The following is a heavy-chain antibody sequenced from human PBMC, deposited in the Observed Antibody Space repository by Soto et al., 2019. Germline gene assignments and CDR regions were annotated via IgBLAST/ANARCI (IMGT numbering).Heavy chain of an antibody. Sequence: ASVKVSCKASGYTFTSYYIHWVRQAPGQGLEWMGIINPSGGSTSYAQRFQGRVTMTRDTSTSTVYMEVSGLRSEDTAVYYCARDQEPSTLYYDYYYMDVWGKGTTVTVSS. CDR2: INPSGGST. CDR1: GYTFTSYY. V-gene: IGHV1-46*03. J-gene: IGHJ6*03. CDR3: ARDQEPSTLYYDYYYMDV.